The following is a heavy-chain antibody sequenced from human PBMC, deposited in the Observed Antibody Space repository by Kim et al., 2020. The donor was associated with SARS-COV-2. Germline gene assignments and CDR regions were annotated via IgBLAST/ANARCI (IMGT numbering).Heavy chain of an antibody. V-gene: IGHV3-30*18. CDR2: ISYDGSNK. CDR3: AKDVGAAAERWYSSGWHLDY. D-gene: IGHD6-19*01. Sequence: GGSLRLSCAASGFTFSSYGMHWVRQAPGKGLEWVAVISYDGSNKYYADSVKGRFTISRDNSKNTLYLQMNSLRAEDTAVYYCAKDVGAAAERWYSSGWHLDYWGQGTLVTVSS. J-gene: IGHJ4*02. CDR1: GFTFSSYG.